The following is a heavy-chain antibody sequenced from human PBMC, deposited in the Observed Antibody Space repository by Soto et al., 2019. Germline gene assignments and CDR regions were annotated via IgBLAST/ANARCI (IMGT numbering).Heavy chain of an antibody. V-gene: IGHV3-74*01. Sequence: EVQLVESGGGLVQPGGSLRLSCAASGFTFSFYWMHWVRQAPGKGLVWVSRIRGDGSSTSYADSLKGRFTISRDNAKNTVYVQINSLRVEDTAVYYCARGVSSGWDYYFDYWGQGTLVTVSS. CDR2: IRGDGSST. D-gene: IGHD6-19*01. J-gene: IGHJ4*02. CDR3: ARGVSSGWDYYFDY. CDR1: GFTFSFYW.